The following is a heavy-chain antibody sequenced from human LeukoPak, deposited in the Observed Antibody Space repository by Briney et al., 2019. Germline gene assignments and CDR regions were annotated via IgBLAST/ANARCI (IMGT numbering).Heavy chain of an antibody. D-gene: IGHD3-10*01. J-gene: IGHJ6*02. Sequence: SETLSLTCIVSGASISGHYWSWIRQPAGKEPEWIGRVHTSRGTNYNSSLKSRVTISVDTSKNQFSLKLSSVTAADTAVYYCARDRWAYGYGMDVWGQGTTVTVSS. V-gene: IGHV4-4*07. CDR1: GASISGHY. CDR2: VHTSRGT. CDR3: ARDRWAYGYGMDV.